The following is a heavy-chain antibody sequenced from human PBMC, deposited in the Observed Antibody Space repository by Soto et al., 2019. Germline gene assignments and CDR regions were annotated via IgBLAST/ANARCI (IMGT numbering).Heavy chain of an antibody. Sequence: PGGSLRLSCAASGFTFSSYWMHWVRQAPGKGLVWVSRINSDGSSTSYADSVKGRFTISRDNAKNTLYLQMNSLRAEDTAVYYCARDGLYDDSLLNYYYYGMDVWGQGTTVTVSS. J-gene: IGHJ6*02. D-gene: IGHD4-17*01. CDR2: INSDGSST. CDR1: GFTFSSYW. V-gene: IGHV3-74*01. CDR3: ARDGLYDDSLLNYYYYGMDV.